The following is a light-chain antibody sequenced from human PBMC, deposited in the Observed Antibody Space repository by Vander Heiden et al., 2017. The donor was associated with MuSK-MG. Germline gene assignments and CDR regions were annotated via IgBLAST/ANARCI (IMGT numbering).Light chain of an antibody. CDR1: SSDVGSYNL. Sequence: QSALTQPASVSGSPGQSITISCTGTSSDVGSYNLVSWYQQHPGKAPKLMIYDVSKRPSGVSHRFSGSKSGNTASLTISGLQAEDEAHYYCCSFAGSGSWVLFGGGTKLTVL. CDR2: DVS. J-gene: IGLJ2*01. V-gene: IGLV2-23*02. CDR3: CSFAGSGSWVL.